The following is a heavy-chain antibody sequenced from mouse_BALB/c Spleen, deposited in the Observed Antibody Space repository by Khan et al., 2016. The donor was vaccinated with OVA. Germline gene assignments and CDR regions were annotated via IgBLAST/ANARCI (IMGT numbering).Heavy chain of an antibody. V-gene: IGHV3-2*02. CDR2: ISYSGST. J-gene: IGHJ2*01. CDR3: ARTARIKY. Sequence: EVQLQQSGPGLVKPSQSLSLTCTVTGYSITSGYGWNWIRQFPGNKLEWMGYISYSGSTNYNPSLKSRICITRDTSKNQFFLQLNSVTTEDTATYYCARTARIKYWGQGTTLTVSS. CDR1: GYSITSGYG. D-gene: IGHD1-2*01.